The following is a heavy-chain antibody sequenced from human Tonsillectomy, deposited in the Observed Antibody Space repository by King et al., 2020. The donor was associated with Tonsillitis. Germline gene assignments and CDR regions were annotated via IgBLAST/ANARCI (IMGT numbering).Heavy chain of an antibody. Sequence: QLQESGPGLVKPSETLSLTCTVSGDSVSSGSYYWSWIRQPPGKGLEWIGYIYYSGSTNYNPSLKSRVTISVDTSKNQFSLKLSSVTAADTAVCYCARDSDDYSFDYWGQGTLVTVSS. V-gene: IGHV4-61*01. D-gene: IGHD5-12*01. CDR3: ARDSDDYSFDY. J-gene: IGHJ4*02. CDR2: IYYSGST. CDR1: GDSVSSGSYY.